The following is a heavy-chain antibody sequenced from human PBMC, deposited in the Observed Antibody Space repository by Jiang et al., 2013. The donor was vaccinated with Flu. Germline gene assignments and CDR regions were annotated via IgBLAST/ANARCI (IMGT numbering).Heavy chain of an antibody. J-gene: IGHJ4*02. V-gene: IGHV3-33*01. CDR1: GFTFSSYG. CDR2: IWYDGSNK. Sequence: VQLLESGGGVVQPGRSLRLSCAASGFTFSSYGMHWVRQAPGKGLEWVAVIWYDGSNKYYADSVKGRFTISRDNSKNTLYLQMNSLRAEDTAVYYCARAGIAAAGTIDYWGQGTLVTVSS. D-gene: IGHD6-13*01. CDR3: ARAGIAAAGTIDY.